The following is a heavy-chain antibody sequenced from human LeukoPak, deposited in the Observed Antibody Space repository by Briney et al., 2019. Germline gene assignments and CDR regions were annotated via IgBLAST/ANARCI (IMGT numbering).Heavy chain of an antibody. V-gene: IGHV3-74*01. CDR1: GFTFSSYW. D-gene: IGHD2-15*01. CDR2: INSDGSST. CDR3: ATRTRTDIVVAPPGY. Sequence: GGSLRLSCAASGFTFSSYWMHWVRQAPGKGLVWVSRINSDGSSTSYADSVKGRFTNSRDNAKNTLYLQMNSLRAEDTAVYYCATRTRTDIVVAPPGYWGQGTLVTVSS. J-gene: IGHJ4*02.